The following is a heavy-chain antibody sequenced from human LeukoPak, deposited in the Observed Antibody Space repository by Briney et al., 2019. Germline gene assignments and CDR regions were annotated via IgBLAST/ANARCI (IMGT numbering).Heavy chain of an antibody. CDR3: ARTVTDYYYYYMDV. Sequence: GASVKLSCKASGYTFTSYDINWGRQATGQGLGRMGWMNPNSGNTGYAQKFQGRVTMTRNTAISTAYMELSSLRSEDTAVYYCARTVTDYYYYYMDVWGKGTTVTISS. D-gene: IGHD4-17*01. CDR2: MNPNSGNT. V-gene: IGHV1-8*01. J-gene: IGHJ6*03. CDR1: GYTFTSYD.